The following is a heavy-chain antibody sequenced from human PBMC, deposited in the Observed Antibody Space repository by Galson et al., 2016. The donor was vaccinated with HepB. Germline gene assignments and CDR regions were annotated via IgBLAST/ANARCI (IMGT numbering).Heavy chain of an antibody. Sequence: ETLSLTCAVSGGSISSDTWWTWVRQPPGKGLEWIGEIFRSGGPNYNPSLKSRVTISVDKSKNQFSLRLSSVTAADTALYFCTKGGVFYSGSGELARTVSPPFDSWGQGTLVTVSS. V-gene: IGHV4-4*01. CDR1: GGSISSDTW. CDR2: IFRSGGP. CDR3: TKGGVFYSGSGELARTVSPPFDS. D-gene: IGHD3-10*01. J-gene: IGHJ4*02.